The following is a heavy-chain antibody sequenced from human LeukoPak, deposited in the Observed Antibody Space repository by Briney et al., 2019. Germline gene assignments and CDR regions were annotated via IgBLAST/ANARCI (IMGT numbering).Heavy chain of an antibody. CDR1: GFTFSSYA. V-gene: IGHV3-23*01. Sequence: PGGSLRLPCAASGFTFSSYAMSWVRQAPGKGLEWVSAISGSGGSTYYADSVKGRFTISRDNSKSTLYLQMNSLRAEDTAVYYCAKDRHAPGRYCSSTTCFPFDSWGQGTLVTVSS. CDR3: AKDRHAPGRYCSSTTCFPFDS. J-gene: IGHJ5*01. CDR2: ISGSGGST. D-gene: IGHD2-2*01.